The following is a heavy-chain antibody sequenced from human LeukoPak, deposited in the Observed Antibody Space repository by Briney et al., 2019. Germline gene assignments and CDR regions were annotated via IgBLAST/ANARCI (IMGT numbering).Heavy chain of an antibody. Sequence: PGRSLRLSCAASGFTFRTFAMHWARQAPGKGLEWVALTSFDESNRGYADSVKGRFTISRDNSKNTLYLQMNSLTVEDTAVYYCARDLPPLDYWGQGTLVTVSS. CDR2: TSFDESNR. CDR3: ARDLPPLDY. J-gene: IGHJ4*02. V-gene: IGHV3-30-3*01. CDR1: GFTFRTFA.